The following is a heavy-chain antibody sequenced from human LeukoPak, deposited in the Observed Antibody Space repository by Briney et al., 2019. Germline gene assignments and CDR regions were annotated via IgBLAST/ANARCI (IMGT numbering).Heavy chain of an antibody. CDR1: KFTFSSYA. J-gene: IGHJ4*02. CDR2: ISGFGGST. V-gene: IGHV3-23*01. CDR3: ARRSGSSWSSFDY. Sequence: PGGSLRLSCAASKFTFSSYAMSWVRQAPGKGLEWVSGISGFGGSTYYAPSVKGRLTISRDNFGNMLYLHLDSLRVEDTAIYYCARRSGSSWSSFDYWGQGALVTVSS. D-gene: IGHD6-13*01.